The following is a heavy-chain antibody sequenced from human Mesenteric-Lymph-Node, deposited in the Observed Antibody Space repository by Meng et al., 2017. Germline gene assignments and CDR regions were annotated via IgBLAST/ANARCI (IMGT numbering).Heavy chain of an antibody. CDR2: IYHSGST. J-gene: IGHJ3*02. V-gene: IGHV4-38-2*02. CDR1: GYSISSGYY. D-gene: IGHD3-9*01. Sequence: SETLSLTCAVSGYSISSGYYWGWIRQPPGKGLEWIGSIYHSGSTYYNPSLKSRVTISVDTSKNQFSLKLSSVTAADTAVYYCARDRFDWLLFDDAFDIWGQGTMVTV. CDR3: ARDRFDWLLFDDAFDI.